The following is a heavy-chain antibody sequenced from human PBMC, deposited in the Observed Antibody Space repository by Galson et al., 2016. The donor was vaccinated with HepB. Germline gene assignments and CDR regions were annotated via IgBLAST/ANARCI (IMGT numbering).Heavy chain of an antibody. CDR1: RFPFSSYC. CDR3: ARRNSGWAEGAFDF. J-gene: IGHJ3*01. CDR2: IQQDGSEK. V-gene: IGHV3-7*01. Sequence: SLRLSCAASRFPFSSYCMSWVRQAPGKGLEWVADIQQDGSEKSYVDSVRGRFTISRDNANNSLYLQMDSLRAEDTAVYYCARRNSGWAEGAFDFWGQGTMVIVS. D-gene: IGHD6-19*01.